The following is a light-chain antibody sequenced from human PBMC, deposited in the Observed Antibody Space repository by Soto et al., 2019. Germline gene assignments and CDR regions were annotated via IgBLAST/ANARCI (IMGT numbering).Light chain of an antibody. CDR3: QQYNHWPPWT. CDR1: QSVSSSY. J-gene: IGKJ1*01. CDR2: GAS. V-gene: IGKV3-20*01. Sequence: ENVLPQSPGSLPLSPREFVAPAVKGIQSVSSSYLAWYQQKPGQAPRLLIYGASSRATGIPDRFSGSGSGTDFTRTISRLEPAHFAVYYCQQYNHWPPWTFGQGTKVDIK.